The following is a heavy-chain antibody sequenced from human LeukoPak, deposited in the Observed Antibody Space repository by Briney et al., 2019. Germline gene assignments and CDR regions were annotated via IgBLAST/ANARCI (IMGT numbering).Heavy chain of an antibody. V-gene: IGHV3-53*01. D-gene: IGHD5-18*01. CDR2: IYSGGST. J-gene: IGHJ3*02. CDR3: ARDQGYSYGYAFDI. CDR1: GFTFSSYA. Sequence: GGSLRLSCAASGFTFSSYAMSWVRQAPGKGLEWVSVIYSGGSTYYADSVKGRFTISRDNSKNTLYLQMNSLRAEDTAVYYCARDQGYSYGYAFDIWGQGTMVTVSS.